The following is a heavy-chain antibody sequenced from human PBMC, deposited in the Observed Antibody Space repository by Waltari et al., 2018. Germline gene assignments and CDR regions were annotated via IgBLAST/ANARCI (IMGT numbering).Heavy chain of an antibody. CDR3: ARGLGTMIVVDPFDI. CDR1: GGSFSGYY. J-gene: IGHJ3*02. D-gene: IGHD3-22*01. V-gene: IGHV4-34*01. Sequence: QVQLQQWGAGLLKPSETLSLTCAVYGGSFSGYYWSWIRQPPGKGLEWIGEINHSGSTNYNPSLKSRVTISVDTSKNQFSLKLSSVTAADTAVYYCARGLGTMIVVDPFDIWGQGTMVTVSS. CDR2: INHSGST.